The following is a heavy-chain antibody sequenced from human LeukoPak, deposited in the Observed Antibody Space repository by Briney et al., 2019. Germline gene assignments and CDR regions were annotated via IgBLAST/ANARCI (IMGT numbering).Heavy chain of an antibody. CDR2: INPNSGGT. Sequence: GASVKVSCKASGYTFTDYFLHWVRQAPGQGLEWMGWINPNSGGTNYAQKFQGRVTMTRDTSISTAYMELSRLRSDDTAVYYCARGEGLGAFDIWGQGTMVTVSS. CDR3: ARGEGLGAFDI. D-gene: IGHD3-3*01. CDR1: GYTFTDYF. J-gene: IGHJ3*02. V-gene: IGHV1-2*02.